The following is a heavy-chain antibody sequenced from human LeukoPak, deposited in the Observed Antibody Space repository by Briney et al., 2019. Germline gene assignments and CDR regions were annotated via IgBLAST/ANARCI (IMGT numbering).Heavy chain of an antibody. CDR1: GGSISSTTYS. Sequence: PSETLSLTCTVSGGSISSTTYSWGWIRQPPGKGLEWIGSCSYSGSTYYNPSLKSRVTISLDTSKNQFSLKLRSVTAADTAMYYCARAAPGPQHGSHIENYYYYMDVWGRGTTVTVSS. CDR3: ARAAPGPQHGSHIENYYYYMDV. V-gene: IGHV4-39*07. CDR2: CSYSGST. J-gene: IGHJ6*03. D-gene: IGHD3-10*01.